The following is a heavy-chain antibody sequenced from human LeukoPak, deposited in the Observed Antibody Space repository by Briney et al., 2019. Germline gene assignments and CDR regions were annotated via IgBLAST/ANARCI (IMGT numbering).Heavy chain of an antibody. Sequence: GGSLGLSCAAAGFTFSDYYMSWIRQAPGKGLEWVSYISSSGSTIYYADSVKGRFTISRDNAKNSLYLQMNSLRAEDTAVYYCASGKLELRGYFDYWGQGTLVTVSS. D-gene: IGHD1-7*01. CDR1: GFTFSDYY. V-gene: IGHV3-11*01. CDR2: ISSSGSTI. CDR3: ASGKLELRGYFDY. J-gene: IGHJ4*02.